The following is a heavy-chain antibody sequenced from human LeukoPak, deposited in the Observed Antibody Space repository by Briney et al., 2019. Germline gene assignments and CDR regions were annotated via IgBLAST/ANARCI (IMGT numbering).Heavy chain of an antibody. J-gene: IGHJ4*02. V-gene: IGHV3-11*05. CDR2: ISSSSSYT. D-gene: IGHD5/OR15-5a*01. CDR1: GFIFSDYY. Sequence: GGSLRLSCAASGFIFSDYYMSWIRQAPGKGLEWISYISSSSSYTNYVDSVKGRFTISRDNAKNSLYLQMNSLRAEDTAVYYCARAVLVSSYYFDCWGQGTLVTVSS. CDR3: ARAVLVSSYYFDC.